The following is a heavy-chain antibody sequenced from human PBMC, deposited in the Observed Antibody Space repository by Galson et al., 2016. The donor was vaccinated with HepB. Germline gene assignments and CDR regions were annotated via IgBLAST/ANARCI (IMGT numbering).Heavy chain of an antibody. D-gene: IGHD1-26*01. CDR2: IWFDGSNK. Sequence: SLRLSCAASGFTFDNYGMHWVRQAPDKGLEWVAFIWFDGSNKYYADSVKGRFTISRDNSNNTLLLQMNSLRAEDSAVYYCARESGPFSSWGQGTLVTVSS. CDR1: GFTFDNYG. V-gene: IGHV3-33*01. CDR3: ARESGPFSS. J-gene: IGHJ5*02.